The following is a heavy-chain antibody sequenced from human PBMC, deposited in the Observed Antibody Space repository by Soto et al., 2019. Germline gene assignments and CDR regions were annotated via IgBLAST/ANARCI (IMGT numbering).Heavy chain of an antibody. CDR2: IYHSGST. D-gene: IGHD1-26*01. J-gene: IGHJ6*02. Sequence: SETLSLTCAVSGGSISSSNWWSWVRQPPGKGLEWIGEIYHSGSTNYNPSLKSRVTISVDKSKKQFSLKLSSVTAADTAVYYCARVSGSYYYGMDVWGQGTTVTVSS. CDR1: GGSISSSNW. CDR3: ARVSGSYYYGMDV. V-gene: IGHV4-4*02.